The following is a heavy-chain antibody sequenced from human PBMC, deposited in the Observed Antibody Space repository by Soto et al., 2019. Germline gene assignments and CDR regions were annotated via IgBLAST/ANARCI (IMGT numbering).Heavy chain of an antibody. V-gene: IGHV3-23*01. CDR2: INPSGDST. Sequence: GGSLRLSCVASGFTFSRHGLSWVRQAPGKGLEGVSTINPSGDSTFYADSVKGRFTISRDNSKNTVYLQMNSLSVGDTAVYLCAKVDVSTAGSFDYWGQGALVTVSS. CDR3: AKVDVSTAGSFDY. J-gene: IGHJ4*02. CDR1: GFTFSRHG. D-gene: IGHD6-13*01.